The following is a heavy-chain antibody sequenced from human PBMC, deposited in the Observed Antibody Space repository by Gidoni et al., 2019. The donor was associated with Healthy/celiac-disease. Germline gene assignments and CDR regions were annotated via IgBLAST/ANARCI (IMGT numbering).Heavy chain of an antibody. V-gene: IGHV3-15*01. CDR2: IKSKTDGGTT. CDR3: TTDSDYGDY. J-gene: IGHJ4*02. Sequence: EVQLVESGGGLVTPGGYLRPSCAASGFTFSNAWMRWVPKVPGKGLGWVGRIKSKTDGGTTGYAAPVKGRFTISRNDSKNTLYLQMNSLKTEDTAVYYCTTDSDYGDYWGQGTLVTVSS. D-gene: IGHD3-10*01. CDR1: GFTFSNAW.